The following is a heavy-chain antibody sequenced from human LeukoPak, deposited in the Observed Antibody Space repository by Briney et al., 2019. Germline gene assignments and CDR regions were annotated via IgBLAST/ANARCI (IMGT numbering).Heavy chain of an antibody. J-gene: IGHJ4*02. D-gene: IGHD2-15*01. Sequence: GGSLRLSCAASGFTFSRNWMSWVRQAPGKGLEWVANINEDGSEKYYVDSVKGRLTISRDNVQNSMYLQMNSLRAEDTAVYYCTRVWYCSGGSCYSHYFDYWGQGTLVTVSS. CDR1: GFTFSRNW. CDR2: INEDGSEK. CDR3: TRVWYCSGGSCYSHYFDY. V-gene: IGHV3-7*01.